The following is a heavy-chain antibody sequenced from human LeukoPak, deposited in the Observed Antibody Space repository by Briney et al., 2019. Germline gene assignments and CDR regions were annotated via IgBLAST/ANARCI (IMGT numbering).Heavy chain of an antibody. Sequence: SETLSLTCAVSGYSISSGYYWGWIRQPPGKGLEWIGSIYHSGSTYYNPSLKSQVTISVDTSKNQFSLKLSSVTAADTAVYYCYGSGSYFEWFDPWGQGTLVTVSS. CDR3: YGSGSYFEWFDP. J-gene: IGHJ5*02. CDR2: IYHSGST. D-gene: IGHD3-10*01. V-gene: IGHV4-38-2*01. CDR1: GYSISSGYY.